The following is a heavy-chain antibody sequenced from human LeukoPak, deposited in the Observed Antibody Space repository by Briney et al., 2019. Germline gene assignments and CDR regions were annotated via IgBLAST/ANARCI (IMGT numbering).Heavy chain of an antibody. D-gene: IGHD6-19*01. CDR2: ISSDGSHK. CDR3: ARDQYSGHWYYALDI. CDR1: GFTFSTYD. J-gene: IGHJ3*02. Sequence: PGGSLRLSCSASGFTFSTYDMHWVRQAPGKGLEWVAVISSDGSHKYWADSVKGRFTISRDNSKNTVYLQMNSLRAEDTAVYYCARDQYSGHWYYALDIWGQGTMVTVSS. V-gene: IGHV3-30*03.